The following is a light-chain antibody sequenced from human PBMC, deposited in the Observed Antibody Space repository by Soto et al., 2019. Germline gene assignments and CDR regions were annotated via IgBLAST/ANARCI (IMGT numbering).Light chain of an antibody. CDR1: QGVSRY. CDR3: QQLNNYPFT. CDR2: AAS. Sequence: DIQLTQSPSFLSASVGDRVAITRRASQGVSRYVAWYQQKPGKPPELLIYAASTLQSGVPPRFSGSASGTEFTLTIDSLQSEDFATYYCQQLNNYPFTFAGGTKVDIK. J-gene: IGKJ4*01. V-gene: IGKV1-9*01.